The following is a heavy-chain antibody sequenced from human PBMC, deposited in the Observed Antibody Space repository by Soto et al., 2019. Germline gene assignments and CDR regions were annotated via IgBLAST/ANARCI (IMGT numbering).Heavy chain of an antibody. J-gene: IGHJ5*02. D-gene: IGHD2-21*02. V-gene: IGHV1-69*13. CDR3: ARVVTAIQGDWFDP. Sequence: SVKVSCKASGGTFSSYAISWVRQAPGQGLEWMGGIIPIFGTANYAQKFQGRVTITADESTSTAYMELSSLRSEDTAVYYCARVVTAIQGDWFDPWGQGTRVTVSS. CDR1: GGTFSSYA. CDR2: IIPIFGTA.